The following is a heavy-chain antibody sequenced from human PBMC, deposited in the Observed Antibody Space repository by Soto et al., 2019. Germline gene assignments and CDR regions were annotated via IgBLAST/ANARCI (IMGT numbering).Heavy chain of an antibody. V-gene: IGHV1-69*13. Sequence: SVKVSCKASGGTFSSYAISWVRQAPGQGLEWMGGIIPIFGTANYAQKFQGRVTITADESTSTAYMELSSLRSEDTAVYYCARAHSSSWAELRSPFDYWGQGTLVTVSS. D-gene: IGHD6-13*01. CDR1: GGTFSSYA. CDR2: IIPIFGTA. J-gene: IGHJ4*02. CDR3: ARAHSSSWAELRSPFDY.